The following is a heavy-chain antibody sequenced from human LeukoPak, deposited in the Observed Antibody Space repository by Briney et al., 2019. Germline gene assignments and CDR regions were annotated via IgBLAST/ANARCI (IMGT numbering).Heavy chain of an antibody. CDR3: ARALAYCAGNCVTDYFDY. D-gene: IGHD2-21*01. Sequence: SETLSLTCTVSGGSINSATYYWGWIRQPPGKGLEWTGTIYSSGSTSYTPSLESRVTMSVDTSKNQFFLKLTSVTAADTAVYYCARALAYCAGNCVTDYFDYWGQGALVTVSS. CDR2: IYSSGST. V-gene: IGHV4-39*01. J-gene: IGHJ4*02. CDR1: GGSINSATYY.